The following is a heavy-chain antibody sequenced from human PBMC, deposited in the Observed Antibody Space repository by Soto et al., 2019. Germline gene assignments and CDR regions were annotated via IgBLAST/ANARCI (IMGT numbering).Heavy chain of an antibody. CDR1: GFTFSSYG. Sequence: GGSLRLSCAASGFTFSSYGMHWVRQAPGKGLEWVAVIWYDGSNKYYADSVKGRFTISRDNSKNTLYLQMNSLRAEDTAVYYCATLGTVTTTDYWGQGTLVTVSS. CDR3: ATLGTVTTTDY. D-gene: IGHD4-17*01. V-gene: IGHV3-33*01. CDR2: IWYDGSNK. J-gene: IGHJ4*02.